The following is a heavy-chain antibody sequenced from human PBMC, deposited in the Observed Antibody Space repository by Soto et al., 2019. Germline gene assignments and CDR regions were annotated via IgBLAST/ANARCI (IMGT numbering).Heavy chain of an antibody. CDR3: AVLSSGQTHFDY. V-gene: IGHV3-23*01. Sequence: PVGSLRLSCAASGFTFSSYAMSWVRQAPGKGLEWVSAISGSGGSTYYADSVKGRFTISRDNSKNTLYLQMNSLRAEDTAVYYCAVLSSGQTHFDYWGQGTLVTVSS. CDR2: ISGSGGST. J-gene: IGHJ4*02. D-gene: IGHD6-19*01. CDR1: GFTFSSYA.